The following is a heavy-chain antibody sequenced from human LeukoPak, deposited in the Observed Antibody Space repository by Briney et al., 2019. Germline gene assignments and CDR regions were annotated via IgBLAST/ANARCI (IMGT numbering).Heavy chain of an antibody. V-gene: IGHV3-23*01. CDR2: ISGSGGST. CDR1: GFTFSSYA. Sequence: PGGPLRLSCAASGFTFSSYAMSWVRQAPGKGLEWVSAISGSGGSTYYADSVKGRFTISRDNSKNTLYLQMNSLRAEDTAVYYCAKGGAYSSGWYRGVYWGQGTLVTVSS. CDR3: AKGGAYSSGWYRGVY. J-gene: IGHJ4*02. D-gene: IGHD6-19*01.